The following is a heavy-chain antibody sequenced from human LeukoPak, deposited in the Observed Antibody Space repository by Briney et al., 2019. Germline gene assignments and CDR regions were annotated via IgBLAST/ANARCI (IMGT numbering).Heavy chain of an antibody. Sequence: GGSLRLSCAASGVIFRDHSMHWARQIPGKGLVWVSRINPDGSTNYADSVKGRFTISRDNAKNTLYLQMRSLRVDDSSLYFCVRALGGSDDYWGQGTLVTVSS. CDR2: INPDGST. V-gene: IGHV3-74*01. J-gene: IGHJ4*02. D-gene: IGHD1-26*01. CDR1: GVIFRDHS. CDR3: VRALGGSDDY.